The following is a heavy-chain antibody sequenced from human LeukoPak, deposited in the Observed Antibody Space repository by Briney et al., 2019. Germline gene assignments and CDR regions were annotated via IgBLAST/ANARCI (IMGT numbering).Heavy chain of an antibody. CDR3: ARVWRGIASPYHGMDV. CDR2: VGTNEDT. D-gene: IGHD6-13*01. CDR1: GFSFSTYD. J-gene: IGHJ6*02. Sequence: GGSLKLSCVASGFSFSTYDMYWVRQAAGRGPEWVSAVGTNEDTYYLASVKGRFTVSRENGKNSSYLLMNSLRVEDTAVYYCARVWRGIASPYHGMDVWGQGTAVTVSS. V-gene: IGHV3-13*01.